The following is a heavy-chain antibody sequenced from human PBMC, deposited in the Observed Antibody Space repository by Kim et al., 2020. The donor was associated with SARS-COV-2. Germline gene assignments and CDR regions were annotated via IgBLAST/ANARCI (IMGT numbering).Heavy chain of an antibody. Sequence: SETLSLTCAVSGDSITTGSHYWTWIRQPAGKGLEWIGRIRSTGRINYNPSLKSRATIVLDASMNQFSLKLSSVTTADTALYYCAREYRGYSGSGTVNYFDYWGHRSLVTVSP. J-gene: IGHJ4*01. V-gene: IGHV4-61*02. CDR2: IRSTGRI. CDR1: GDSITTGSHY. D-gene: IGHD5-12*01. CDR3: AREYRGYSGSGTVNYFDY.